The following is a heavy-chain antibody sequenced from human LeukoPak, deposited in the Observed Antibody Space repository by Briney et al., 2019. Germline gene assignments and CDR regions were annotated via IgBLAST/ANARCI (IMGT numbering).Heavy chain of an antibody. CDR3: ARALSSSWYNWFDP. CDR1: GFTFSSYW. CDR2: VNSDGRST. D-gene: IGHD6-13*01. J-gene: IGHJ5*02. V-gene: IGHV3-74*01. Sequence: GGSLRLSCAASGFTFSSYWMHWVRQAPGKGLVWVSSVNSDGRSTGYADSVKGRFTISRDNAKNTLYLQMHSLRAEDTAVYYCARALSSSWYNWFDPWGQGTLVTVSS.